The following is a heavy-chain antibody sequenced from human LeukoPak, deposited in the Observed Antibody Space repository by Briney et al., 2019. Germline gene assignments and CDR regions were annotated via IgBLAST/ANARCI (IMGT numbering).Heavy chain of an antibody. D-gene: IGHD3-9*01. Sequence: GGSLRLSCAASGFTFSSYAMSWVRQAPGKGLEWVSPISGSGGSTYYADSVKGRFTISRDNSKNTLYLQMNSLRAEDTAVYYCAKYDILTGSPPFDPWGQGTLVTVSS. CDR1: GFTFSSYA. CDR2: ISGSGGST. CDR3: AKYDILTGSPPFDP. V-gene: IGHV3-23*01. J-gene: IGHJ5*02.